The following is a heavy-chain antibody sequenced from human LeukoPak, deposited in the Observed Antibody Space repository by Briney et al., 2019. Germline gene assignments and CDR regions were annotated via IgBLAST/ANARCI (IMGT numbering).Heavy chain of an antibody. Sequence: GGSLRLSCAASGFTFSTRWMSWVRQAPGKGLEWVAILNQGGTQKYYVDSVKGRFTISRDNAENSLYLQMNSLRAEDTAVYYCAREHYFYYVDVWGKGTTVTVSS. CDR3: AREHYFYYVDV. V-gene: IGHV3-7*01. CDR2: LNQGGTQK. CDR1: GFTFSTRW. J-gene: IGHJ6*03.